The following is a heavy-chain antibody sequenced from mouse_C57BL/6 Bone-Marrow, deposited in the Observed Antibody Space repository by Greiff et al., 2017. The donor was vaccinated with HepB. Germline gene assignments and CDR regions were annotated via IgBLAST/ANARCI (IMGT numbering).Heavy chain of an antibody. D-gene: IGHD2-12*01. CDR3: TRSLPVSYYFDY. J-gene: IGHJ2*01. CDR2: IDPETGGT. Sequence: QVHVKQSGAELVRPGASVTLSCKASGYTFTDYEMHWVKQTPVHGLEWIGAIDPETGGTAYNQKFKGKAILTADKSSSTAYMELRSLTSEDSAVYYCTRSLPVSYYFDYWGQGTTLTVSS. CDR1: GYTFTDYE. V-gene: IGHV1-15*01.